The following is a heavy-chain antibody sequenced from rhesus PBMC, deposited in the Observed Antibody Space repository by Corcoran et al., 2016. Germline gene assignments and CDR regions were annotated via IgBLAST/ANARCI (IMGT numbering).Heavy chain of an antibody. CDR3: TRDGYNRFDV. CDR2: INCKSGIT. CDR1: GASISSYW. J-gene: IGHJ5-1*01. Sequence: QVQLQESGPGLVKPSETLSLTCAVPGASISSYWWNWIRQPQGKGLGWNGEINCKSGITPYTPSPKSRVPLSKDASTTQSTLELRSVTAAGTAVYCCTRDGYNRFDVWGPGVLVTVSS. V-gene: IGHV4-80*01.